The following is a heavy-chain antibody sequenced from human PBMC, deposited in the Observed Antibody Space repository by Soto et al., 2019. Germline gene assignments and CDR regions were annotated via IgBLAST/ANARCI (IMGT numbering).Heavy chain of an antibody. D-gene: IGHD3-22*01. CDR2: IYYSGST. V-gene: IGHV4-59*01. CDR1: GGSISSYY. J-gene: IGHJ4*02. CDR3: ASQHYYDSSGYYVVY. Sequence: PSETLSLTCTVSGGSISSYYWSWIRQPPGKGLEWIGYIYYSGSTNYNPSLKSRVTISVDTSRTQFSLNLSSVTAADTAVYYCASQHYYDSSGYYVVYWGQGTLVTVSS.